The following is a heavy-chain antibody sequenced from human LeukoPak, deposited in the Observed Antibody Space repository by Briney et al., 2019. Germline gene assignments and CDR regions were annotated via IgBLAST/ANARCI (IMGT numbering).Heavy chain of an antibody. V-gene: IGHV1-3*01. J-gene: IGHJ2*01. CDR1: GYGFTTYA. D-gene: IGHD5-24*01. CDR3: ARDGYNPRYFDL. Sequence: ASVKVSCKASGYGFTTYAIHWVRQAPGQRLEWMGWINAGKGNTKYSQKFQGRVTITRDTSASTAYMELRSLRSEDTAVYYCARDGYNPRYFDLWGRGTLVTVSS. CDR2: INAGKGNT.